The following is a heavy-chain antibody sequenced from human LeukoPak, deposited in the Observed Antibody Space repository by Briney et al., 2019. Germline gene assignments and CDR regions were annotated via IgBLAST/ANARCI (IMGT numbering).Heavy chain of an antibody. CDR1: GYTFTGYW. CDR2: ISPGDSDT. D-gene: IGHD4-23*01. V-gene: IGHV5-51*01. CDR3: ARGRGATVITNFDY. Sequence: GESLKISCMSSGYTFTGYWIGWVRQMPGKGLEWMGIISPGDSDTRYSPSFQGQVTMSADKSINTAYLQWGSLKASDTAMYYCARGRGATVITNFDYWGQGTLVTVSS. J-gene: IGHJ4*02.